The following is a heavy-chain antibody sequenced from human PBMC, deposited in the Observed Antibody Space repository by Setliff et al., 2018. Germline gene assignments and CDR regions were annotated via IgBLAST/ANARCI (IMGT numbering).Heavy chain of an antibody. V-gene: IGHV4-59*10. Sequence: PSETLSLTCAVYGGSFSSYYWSWIRQPAGKGLEWIGRVSTSGSTNYNPSLKSRVTISVDTSKNQFSLKLSSVTAADTAVYYCARKGISALSGAFDMWGQGTMVTVSS. J-gene: IGHJ3*02. D-gene: IGHD1-26*01. CDR1: GGSFSSYY. CDR3: ARKGISALSGAFDM. CDR2: VSTSGST.